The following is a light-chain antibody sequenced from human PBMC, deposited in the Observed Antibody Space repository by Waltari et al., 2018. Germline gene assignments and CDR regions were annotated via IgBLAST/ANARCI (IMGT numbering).Light chain of an antibody. CDR2: AAS. Sequence: DIQMTQSPSSLSASVGDRVTITCRASQSISSYLNWYQQKPGKAPKLLIYAASSLQSGVPSRFSGSGSGTDFTLTISGVQAEDVAVYYCQQYFTTPLTFGGGTKVEIK. CDR3: QQYFTTPLT. CDR1: QSISSY. J-gene: IGKJ4*01. V-gene: IGKV1-39*01.